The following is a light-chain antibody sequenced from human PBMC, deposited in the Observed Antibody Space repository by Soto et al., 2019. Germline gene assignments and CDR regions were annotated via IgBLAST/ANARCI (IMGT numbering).Light chain of an antibody. Sequence: QPVLTQPSSLSASPGASASLTCTFRSGIDVGAYMIFWYQQKPGSPPQFLLRYKSDSDKQQGSGVPSRFSASNDASANAGILLISGLQSDDEADYYCVIWQSDAVVFGGGTKLTVL. V-gene: IGLV5-45*02. CDR2: YKSDSDK. J-gene: IGLJ2*01. CDR1: SGIDVGAYM. CDR3: VIWQSDAVV.